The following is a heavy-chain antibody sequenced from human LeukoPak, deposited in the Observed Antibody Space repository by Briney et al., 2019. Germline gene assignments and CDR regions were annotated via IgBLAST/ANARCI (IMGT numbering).Heavy chain of an antibody. CDR3: ARRDTNFGDYVGYFDY. V-gene: IGHV4-38-2*01. Sequence: PSHTLSLTCAVYGGSFSGYYWGWIRQPPAKGLEWMGSIYHSGSTYYNPSLKSRVTISVDTSRNQFSLKLSSVTAADTAVYYCARRDTNFGDYVGYFDYWGQGTLVTVSS. D-gene: IGHD4-17*01. CDR1: GGSFSGYY. J-gene: IGHJ4*02. CDR2: IYHSGST.